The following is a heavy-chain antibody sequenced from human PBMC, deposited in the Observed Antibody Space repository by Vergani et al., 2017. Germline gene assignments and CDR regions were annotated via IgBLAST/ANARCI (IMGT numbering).Heavy chain of an antibody. Sequence: QVQLVQSGAEVKKPGSSVKLSCKASGGTFSNHGISWVRQAPGQGLEWMGGIIPIFGTPTYAQNSQGRVTISADESTSTAYMELSSLRSEDTAVYYCAREKPLGIAVADINWFDPWGQGTLVTVSS. CDR1: GGTFSNHG. CDR3: AREKPLGIAVADINWFDP. D-gene: IGHD6-19*01. J-gene: IGHJ5*02. V-gene: IGHV1-69*01. CDR2: IIPIFGTP.